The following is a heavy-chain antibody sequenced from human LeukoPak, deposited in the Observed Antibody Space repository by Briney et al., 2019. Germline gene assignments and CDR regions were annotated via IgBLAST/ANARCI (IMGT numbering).Heavy chain of an antibody. CDR1: GYTFTDYY. CDR2: INPNSGGT. J-gene: IGHJ4*02. CDR3: AKDRFELWFGESPDY. Sequence: ASVKVSCKASGYTFTDYYMHWVRQAPGQGLEWMGWINPNSGGTNYAQKFQGRVTMTRDTSISTAYMELSRLRSDDTAVYYCAKDRFELWFGESPDYWGQGTLVTVSS. V-gene: IGHV1-2*02. D-gene: IGHD3-10*01.